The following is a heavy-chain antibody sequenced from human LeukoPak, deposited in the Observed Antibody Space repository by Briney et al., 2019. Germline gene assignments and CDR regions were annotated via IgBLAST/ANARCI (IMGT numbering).Heavy chain of an antibody. CDR2: INPNSGGT. Sequence: ASVKVSCKASGYTFTGYYMHWVRQAPGQGLEWMGWINPNSGGTNYAQKFQGRVTMTRDTSISTAYMELSRLRSDDTAVYYCARDRSNWSRYYFQHWGQGTLVAVSS. V-gene: IGHV1-2*02. CDR3: ARDRSNWSRYYFQH. CDR1: GYTFTGYY. J-gene: IGHJ1*01. D-gene: IGHD1-1*01.